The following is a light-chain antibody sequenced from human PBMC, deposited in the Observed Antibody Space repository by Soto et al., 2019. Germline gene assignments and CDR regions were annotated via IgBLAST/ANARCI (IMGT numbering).Light chain of an antibody. J-gene: IGLJ2*01. CDR2: DVS. Sequence: QPVLTQPASVSGSPGQSITISCTGTSSDVGGYNYVSWYQQHPGKAPKLMIYDVSNRPSGVSNRFSGSKSGNTASLTISGLQDEDEADYYCSSYTSSSTLVVFGGGTKLTVL. CDR3: SSYTSSSTLVV. V-gene: IGLV2-14*01. CDR1: SSDVGGYNY.